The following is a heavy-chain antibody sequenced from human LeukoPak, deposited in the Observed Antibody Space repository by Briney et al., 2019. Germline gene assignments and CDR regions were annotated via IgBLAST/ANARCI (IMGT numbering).Heavy chain of an antibody. D-gene: IGHD1-7*01. CDR2: IKQDGSEK. J-gene: IGHJ4*02. Sequence: QPGWSLRLSCAASGFTFSSYWMSWVRQAPGKGLEWVANIKQDGSEKYYVDSVKGRFTISRDNAKNSLYLQMNSLRAEDTAVYYCATNNWNYGFDYWGQGTLVTVSS. CDR3: ATNNWNYGFDY. CDR1: GFTFSSYW. V-gene: IGHV3-7*01.